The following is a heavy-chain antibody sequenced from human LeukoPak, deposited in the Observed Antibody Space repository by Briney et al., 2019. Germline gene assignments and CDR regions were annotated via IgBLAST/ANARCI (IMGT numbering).Heavy chain of an antibody. V-gene: IGHV4-61*01. J-gene: IGHJ4*02. Sequence: KPSETLSLTCTVSGVSVSRGRYYWSWIPQPPGKGLGWAGYFYYSGSTNYNPSLKTRVTISVDTSKNQFSLKVSSVTAADTAVYYCARKRTGDQGYYFDYWGQGTLVTVSS. CDR3: ARKRTGDQGYYFDY. D-gene: IGHD1-1*01. CDR2: FYYSGST. CDR1: GVSVSRGRYY.